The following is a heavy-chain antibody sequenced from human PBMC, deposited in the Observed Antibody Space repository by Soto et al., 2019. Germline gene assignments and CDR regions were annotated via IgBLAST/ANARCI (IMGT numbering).Heavy chain of an antibody. V-gene: IGHV3-23*01. Sequence: EVQLLESGGGLVQPGGSLRLSCEASGITFSRYDMSWVRQAPGKGLEWVSAINGGRSFYGDSVEGRFTVSRDNSKNTLYPQRSSLTVEETAIYYCATQAWDLWGQGTRVTVSS. CDR1: GITFSRYD. CDR3: ATQAWDL. CDR2: INGGRS. J-gene: IGHJ5*02.